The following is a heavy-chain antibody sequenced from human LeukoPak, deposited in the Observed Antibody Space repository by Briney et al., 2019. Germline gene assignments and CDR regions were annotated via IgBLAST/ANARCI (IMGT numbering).Heavy chain of an antibody. Sequence: GGSLRLSCAASGFTFSSYSMNWVRQAPGKGLEWVSYISSSSSTTYYADSVKGRFTISRDNAKNSLYLQMNSLRAEDTAVYYCARESTYYYDSSGPDAFDIWGQGTMVTVSS. J-gene: IGHJ3*02. CDR3: ARESTYYYDSSGPDAFDI. CDR2: ISSSSSTT. D-gene: IGHD3-22*01. CDR1: GFTFSSYS. V-gene: IGHV3-48*01.